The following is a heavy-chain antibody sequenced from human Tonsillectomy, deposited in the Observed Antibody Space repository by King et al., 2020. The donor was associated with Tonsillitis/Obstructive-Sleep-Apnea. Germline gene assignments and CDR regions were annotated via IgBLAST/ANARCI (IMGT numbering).Heavy chain of an antibody. D-gene: IGHD3-22*01. CDR3: ARDLGMSSGVQFDY. J-gene: IGHJ4*02. CDR2: ISYDGSNK. V-gene: IGHV3-30*04. CDR1: GFTFSSYA. Sequence: VQLVESGGGGVQPGRSLRLSCAASGFTFSSYAMHWVRQAPGKGLEWVAVISYDGSNKYYADSVKGRFTISRDNSKNTLYLQMNSLRAEYTAVYYCARDLGMSSGVQFDYWGQGTLVTVSS.